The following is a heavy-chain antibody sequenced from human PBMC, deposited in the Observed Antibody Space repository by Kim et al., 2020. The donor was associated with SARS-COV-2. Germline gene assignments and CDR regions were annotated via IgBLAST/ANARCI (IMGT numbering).Heavy chain of an antibody. CDR1: GGTFSSYA. D-gene: IGHD6-19*01. J-gene: IGHJ4*02. Sequence: SVKVSCKASGGTFSSYAISWVRQAPGQGLEWMGGIIPIFGTANYAQKFQGRVTITADESTRTAYMELSSLRSEDTAVYYCARGSYSSGWSNFDYWGQGTLVTVSS. CDR2: IIPIFGTA. V-gene: IGHV1-69*13. CDR3: ARGSYSSGWSNFDY.